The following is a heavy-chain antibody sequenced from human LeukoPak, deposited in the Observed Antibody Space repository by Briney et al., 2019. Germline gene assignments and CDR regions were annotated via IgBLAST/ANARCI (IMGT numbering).Heavy chain of an antibody. CDR2: IYYSGST. V-gene: IGHV4-59*01. J-gene: IGHJ4*02. CDR1: GGSISSYY. Sequence: SETLSLTCTVSGGSISSYYWSWIRQPPGKGLEWIGYIYYSGSTNYNPSLKSRVTTSVDTSKNQFSLKLSSVTAADTAVYYCARGGYSYGPHLDYWGQGTLVTVSS. CDR3: ARGGYSYGPHLDY. D-gene: IGHD5-18*01.